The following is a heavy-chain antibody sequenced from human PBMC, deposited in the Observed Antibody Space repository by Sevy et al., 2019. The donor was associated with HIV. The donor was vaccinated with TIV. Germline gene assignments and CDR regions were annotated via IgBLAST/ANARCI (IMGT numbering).Heavy chain of an antibody. CDR3: ARLHDFWSGYSDY. V-gene: IGHV4-39*01. Sequence: SETLSLTCTVSGGSISSSSYYWGWIRQPPGKGLEWIGSIYYSGSTYYNPSLKSRVTISVDTSKNQFSLKLSSVTAAETAVYYCARLHDFWSGYSDYWGQGTLVTVSS. D-gene: IGHD3-3*01. CDR2: IYYSGST. J-gene: IGHJ4*02. CDR1: GGSISSSSYY.